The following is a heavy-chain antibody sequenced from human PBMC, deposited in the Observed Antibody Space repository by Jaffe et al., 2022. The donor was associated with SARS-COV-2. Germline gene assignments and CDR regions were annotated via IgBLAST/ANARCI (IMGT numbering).Heavy chain of an antibody. J-gene: IGHJ6*02. CDR2: ISGSGGST. V-gene: IGHV3-23*01. CDR1: GFTFSSYA. CDR3: AKEFQDPSGYYYGMDV. D-gene: IGHD2-15*01. Sequence: EVQLLESGGGLVQPGGSLRLSCAASGFTFSSYAMSWVRQAPGKGLEWVSAISGSGGSTYYADSVKGRFTISRDNSKNTLYLQMNSLRAEDTAVYYCAKEFQDPSGYYYGMDVWGQGTTVTVSS.